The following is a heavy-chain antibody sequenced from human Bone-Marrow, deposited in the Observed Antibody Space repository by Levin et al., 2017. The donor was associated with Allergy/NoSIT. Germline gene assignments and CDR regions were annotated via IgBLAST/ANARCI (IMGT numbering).Heavy chain of an antibody. V-gene: IGHV3-33*05. Sequence: GGSLRLSCAASGFTFSSYGMHWVRQAPDKGLEWVALIQYDGSNKYYANSVKGRFTVSRDNSQNTLYLQMNSLRAEDPAVYYCARDQGYTYGHSGDYWGQGTLVTVSS. J-gene: IGHJ4*02. D-gene: IGHD5-18*01. CDR1: GFTFSSYG. CDR2: IQYDGSNK. CDR3: ARDQGYTYGHSGDY.